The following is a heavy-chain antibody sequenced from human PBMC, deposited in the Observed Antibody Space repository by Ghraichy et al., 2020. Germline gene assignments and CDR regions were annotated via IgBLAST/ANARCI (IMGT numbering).Heavy chain of an antibody. Sequence: GGSLRLSCAASGFTFSSYWMSWVRQAPGKGLEWVANIKQDGSEKYYVDSVKGRFTISRDNAKNSLYLQMNSLRAEDTAVYYCARLYCGGDCYYDHLDYWGQGTLVTVSS. D-gene: IGHD2-21*01. J-gene: IGHJ4*02. CDR1: GFTFSSYW. V-gene: IGHV3-7*01. CDR2: IKQDGSEK. CDR3: ARLYCGGDCYYDHLDY.